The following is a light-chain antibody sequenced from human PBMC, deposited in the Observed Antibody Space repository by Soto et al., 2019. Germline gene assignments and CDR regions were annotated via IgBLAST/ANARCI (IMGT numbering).Light chain of an antibody. CDR1: QSVSSY. CDR2: DAS. V-gene: IGKV3-11*01. CDR3: QQYNNWPFS. J-gene: IGKJ5*01. Sequence: EIVLTQSPATLSLSPGERATLSCRASQSVSSYLAWYQQKPGQAPRLLIYDASSRATGIPARFSGSGSGTDFTLTISSLEPEDFALYFCQQYNNWPFSFGPGTRLEIK.